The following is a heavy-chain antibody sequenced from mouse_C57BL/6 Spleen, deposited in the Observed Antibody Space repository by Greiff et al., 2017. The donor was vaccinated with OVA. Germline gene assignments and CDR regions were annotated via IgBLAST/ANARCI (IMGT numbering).Heavy chain of an antibody. Sequence: EVQLQQSGPELVKPGASVKISCKASGYTFTDYYMNWVKQSHGKSLEWIGDINPNNGGTSYNQKFKGKATLTVDKSSSTAYMELRSLTSEDSAVYYCARWVYGSSAFDYWGQGTTLTVSS. D-gene: IGHD1-1*01. CDR1: GYTFTDYY. J-gene: IGHJ2*01. CDR3: ARWVYGSSAFDY. V-gene: IGHV1-26*01. CDR2: INPNNGGT.